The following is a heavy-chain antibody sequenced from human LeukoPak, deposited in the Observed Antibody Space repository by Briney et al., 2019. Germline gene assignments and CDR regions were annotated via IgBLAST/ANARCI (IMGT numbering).Heavy chain of an antibody. V-gene: IGHV1-2*02. CDR2: INPNSGGT. Sequence: ASVKVSCKASGYTFTGCYMHWVRQAPGQGLEWMGWINPNSGGTNYAQKFQGRVTMTRDTSISTAYMELSRLRSDDTAVYYCANNVVGATGFDYWGQGTLVTVSS. D-gene: IGHD1-26*01. CDR3: ANNVVGATGFDY. CDR1: GYTFTGCY. J-gene: IGHJ4*02.